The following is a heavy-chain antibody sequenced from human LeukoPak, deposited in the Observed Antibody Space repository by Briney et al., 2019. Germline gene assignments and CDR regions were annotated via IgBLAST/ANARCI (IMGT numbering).Heavy chain of an antibody. J-gene: IGHJ4*02. CDR1: GFTFSSYW. D-gene: IGHD3-16*02. CDR3: ARVGYDYVWGSYRYTGPDY. Sequence: GGSLRLSCAASGFTFSSYWTSWVRQAPGKGLEWVANIKQDGSEKYYVDSVKGRFTISRDNAKNSLYLQMNSLRAEDTAVYYCARVGYDYVWGSYRYTGPDYWGQGTLVTVSS. V-gene: IGHV3-7*01. CDR2: IKQDGSEK.